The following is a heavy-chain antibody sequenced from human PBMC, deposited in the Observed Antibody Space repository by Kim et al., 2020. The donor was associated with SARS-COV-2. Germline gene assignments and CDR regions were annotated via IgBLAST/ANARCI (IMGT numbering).Heavy chain of an antibody. V-gene: IGHV6-1*01. CDR3: AREALAVRNWFDP. Sequence: SQTLSLTCAISGDSVSSNSVAWNWIRQSPSRGLEWLGMTYYRSKWYNDYAVSVESRITINPDTSNNQFSLHLNSVTPEDTAVYYCAREALAVRNWFDPWGQGTLVIVSS. CDR1: GDSVSSNSVA. D-gene: IGHD6-19*01. J-gene: IGHJ5*02. CDR2: TYYRSKWYN.